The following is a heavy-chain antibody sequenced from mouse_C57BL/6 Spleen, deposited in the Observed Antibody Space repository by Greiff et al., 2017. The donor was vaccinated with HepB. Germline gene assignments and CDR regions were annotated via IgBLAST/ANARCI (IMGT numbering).Heavy chain of an antibody. D-gene: IGHD2-4*01. CDR2: IDPSDSYT. V-gene: IGHV1-50*01. J-gene: IGHJ4*01. CDR1: GYTFTSYW. Sequence: VQLQQSGAELVKPGASVKLSCKASGYTFTSYWMQWVKQRPGQGLEWIGEIDPSDSYTNYNQKFKGKATLTVDTSSSTAYMQLSSLTSEDSAVYYCARRNYYDYFYAMDYWGQGTSVTVSS. CDR3: ARRNYYDYFYAMDY.